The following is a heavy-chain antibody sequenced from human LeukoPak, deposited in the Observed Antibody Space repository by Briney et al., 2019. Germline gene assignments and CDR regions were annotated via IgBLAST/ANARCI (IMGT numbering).Heavy chain of an antibody. V-gene: IGHV3-23*01. CDR1: GFSFSNYG. D-gene: IGHD3-10*01. CDR3: ASSGGFGGYFDY. J-gene: IGHJ4*02. CDR2: ISGSGGST. Sequence: GGSLRLSCAGSGFSFSNYGMSWVRQAHGKGLEWVSAISGSGGSTYYADSVKGRFTISRDNAKNSLYLQMNSLRAEDTAVYYCASSGGFGGYFDYWGQGTLVTVSS.